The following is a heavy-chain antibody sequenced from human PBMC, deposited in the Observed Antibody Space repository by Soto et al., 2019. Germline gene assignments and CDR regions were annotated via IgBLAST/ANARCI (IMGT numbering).Heavy chain of an antibody. CDR3: ASSQPLYGDYFDY. CDR2: IWYDGSNK. CDR1: GFTFSSYG. V-gene: IGHV3-33*01. Sequence: QVQLVESGGGVVQPGRSLRLSCAASGFTFSSYGMHWVRQAPGKGLERVAVIWYDGSNKYYADSVKGRFTISRDNSKNTLYLQMNSLRAEDTAVYYCASSQPLYGDYFDYWGQGTMVTVSS. J-gene: IGHJ4*02. D-gene: IGHD4-17*01.